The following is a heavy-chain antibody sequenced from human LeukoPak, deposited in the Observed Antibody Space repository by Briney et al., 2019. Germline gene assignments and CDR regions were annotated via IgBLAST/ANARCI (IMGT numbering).Heavy chain of an antibody. V-gene: IGHV3-11*01. CDR2: ISSSGSTI. CDR3: AREYCSSTSCYLPWALDI. CDR1: GFTFSDYY. D-gene: IGHD2-2*01. J-gene: IGHJ3*02. Sequence: GGSLRLSCAASGFTFSDYYMSWIRQAPGKGLEWVSYISSSGSTIYYADSVKGRFTISRDNAKNSLYLQMNSLRAEDTAVYYCAREYCSSTSCYLPWALDIWGQGTMVTVSS.